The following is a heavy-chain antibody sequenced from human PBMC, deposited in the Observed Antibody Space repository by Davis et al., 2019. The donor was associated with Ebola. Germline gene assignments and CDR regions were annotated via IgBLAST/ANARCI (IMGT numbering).Heavy chain of an antibody. D-gene: IGHD4-17*01. CDR2: IYYTGSS. V-gene: IGHV4-59*04. CDR3: VRLRYLTTSTPSDH. Sequence: SETLSLTCTVSGGSISSNYWSWIRQPPGKGLEWIANIYYTGSSYYNPSLKSRVTISVDTSKNQFSLKLSSVTATDTAVYYCVRLRYLTTSTPSDHWGQGTLVTVSS. CDR1: GGSISSNY. J-gene: IGHJ4*02.